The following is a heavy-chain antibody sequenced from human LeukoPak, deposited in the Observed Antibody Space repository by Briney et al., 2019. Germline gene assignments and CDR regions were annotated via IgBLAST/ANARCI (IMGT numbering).Heavy chain of an antibody. J-gene: IGHJ4*02. CDR1: GFTFSSYG. CDR2: IRYDGSNK. D-gene: IGHD6-13*01. Sequence: GGSLRLSCAASGFTFSSYGMHWVRQAPGKGLEWVAFIRYDGSNKYYADSVKGRFTISRDNSKNTLYLQMNSLRAEDTALYYCAKDQAAAGTAAPFDYWGQGTLVTVSS. V-gene: IGHV3-30*02. CDR3: AKDQAAAGTAAPFDY.